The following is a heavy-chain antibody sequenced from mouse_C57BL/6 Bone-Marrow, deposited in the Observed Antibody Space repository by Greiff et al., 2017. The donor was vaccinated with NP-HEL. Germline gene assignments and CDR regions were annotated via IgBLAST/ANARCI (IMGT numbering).Heavy chain of an antibody. CDR2: INPNNGGT. CDR3: ARGCYGSSSAWFAY. Sequence: VQLQQSGPELVKPGASVKMSCKASGYTFTDYNMHWVKQSHGKSLEWIGYINPNNGGTSYNQKFKGKATLTVNKSSSTAYMELRSLTSEDSAVYYCARGCYGSSSAWFAYWGQGTLVTVSA. V-gene: IGHV1-22*01. J-gene: IGHJ3*01. D-gene: IGHD1-1*01. CDR1: GYTFTDYN.